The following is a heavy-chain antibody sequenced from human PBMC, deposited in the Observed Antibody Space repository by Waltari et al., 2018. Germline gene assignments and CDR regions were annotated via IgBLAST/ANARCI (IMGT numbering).Heavy chain of an antibody. D-gene: IGHD6-19*01. Sequence: QVQLVQSGAEVKKPGASVKVSCKASGYTFTGHYMHWVRQAPGQGLEWKGWINPNSGGTNYAQKFQGRVTMTRDTSISTAYMELSRLRSDDTAVYYCASARIAVAGADPDFDYWGQGTLVTVSS. CDR1: GYTFTGHY. CDR2: INPNSGGT. V-gene: IGHV1-2*02. CDR3: ASARIAVAGADPDFDY. J-gene: IGHJ4*02.